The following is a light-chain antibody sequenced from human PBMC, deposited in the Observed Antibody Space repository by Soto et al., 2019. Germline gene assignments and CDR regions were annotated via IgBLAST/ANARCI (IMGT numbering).Light chain of an antibody. J-gene: IGKJ1*01. CDR3: HQYGSASCT. V-gene: IGKV3-20*01. CDR2: CAS. CDR1: PRIXSRY. Sequence: EIELTQSACALSLSPGKRATLSCRASPRIXSRYLAWYVQSPGQAPSLLXDCASSRATGSPDRFSGSGSATEFTPTISRLDPAYFAVYYCHQYGSASCTFGQGTKVDIK.